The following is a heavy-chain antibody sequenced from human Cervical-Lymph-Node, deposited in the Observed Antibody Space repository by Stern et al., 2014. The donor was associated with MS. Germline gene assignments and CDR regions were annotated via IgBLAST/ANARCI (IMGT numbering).Heavy chain of an antibody. D-gene: IGHD3-22*01. J-gene: IGHJ3*02. V-gene: IGHV4-59*01. Sequence: HVQLQESGPGLVKASETLSLTCTVSGGSISTYYWTWIRQPPGKGLEWIGEISYSGDPNYNHSLNSRVTLSVVMSKNQFSLKLSSVTAADTAVYYCARRDYYDTSTYYDDAFDIWGQGTMVTVSS. CDR1: GGSISTYY. CDR3: ARRDYYDTSTYYDDAFDI. CDR2: ISYSGDP.